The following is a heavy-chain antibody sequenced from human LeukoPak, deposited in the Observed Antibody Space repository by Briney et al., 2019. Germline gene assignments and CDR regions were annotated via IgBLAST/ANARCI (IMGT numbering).Heavy chain of an antibody. CDR2: IYPGDSDT. CDR1: GYSFTSYW. CDR3: ARLLRYFDWLIDY. D-gene: IGHD3-9*01. Sequence: GESLKISCKGSGYSFTSYWIGWVRQIPGKGLEWMGIIYPGDSDTRYSPSFQGQVTISADKSISTAYLQWSSLKAPDTAMYYCARLLRYFDWLIDYWGQGTLVTVSS. J-gene: IGHJ4*02. V-gene: IGHV5-51*01.